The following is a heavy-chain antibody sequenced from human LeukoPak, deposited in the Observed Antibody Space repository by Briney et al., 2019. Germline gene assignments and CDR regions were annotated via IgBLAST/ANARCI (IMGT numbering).Heavy chain of an antibody. D-gene: IGHD3-10*01. J-gene: IGHJ3*02. V-gene: IGHV3-30*02. CDR2: IRYDGVNK. CDR3: AKDMGSHGSGSYYAFDI. Sequence: PGGSLRLPCATSGFTFSAYGMHWVRQAPGKGPEWVAFIRYDGVNKDHADSVKGRFTLSRDSSRNTLYLQMNSLRAEDTAVYYCAKDMGSHGSGSYYAFDIWGQGTMVTVSS. CDR1: GFTFSAYG.